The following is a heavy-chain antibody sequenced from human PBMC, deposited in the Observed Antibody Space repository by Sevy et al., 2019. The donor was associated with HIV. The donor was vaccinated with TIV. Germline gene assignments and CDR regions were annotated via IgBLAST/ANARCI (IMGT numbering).Heavy chain of an antibody. J-gene: IGHJ4*02. Sequence: GGSLRLSCAASGFTFSSYAMHWVRQAPGKGLEWVAVISYDGSNKYYADSVKGRFTISRDNSKNTLYLQMNSLGAEDTAVYYCAREAPWGSGPFDYWGQGTLVTVSS. CDR2: ISYDGSNK. CDR3: AREAPWGSGPFDY. V-gene: IGHV3-30-3*01. D-gene: IGHD3-10*01. CDR1: GFTFSSYA.